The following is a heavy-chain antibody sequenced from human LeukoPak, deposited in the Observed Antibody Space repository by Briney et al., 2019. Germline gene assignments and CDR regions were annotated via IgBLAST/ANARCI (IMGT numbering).Heavy chain of an antibody. CDR2: ISGSGGST. CDR3: AKAYYGSGSSLLFDY. J-gene: IGHJ4*02. CDR1: GFTFSSYA. D-gene: IGHD3-10*01. Sequence: GGSLRLSCADSGFTFSSYAMSWVRQAPGKGLEWVSAISGSGGSTYYADSVKGRFTTSRDNSKNTLYLQMNSLRAEDTAVYYCAKAYYGSGSSLLFDYWGQGTLVTVSS. V-gene: IGHV3-23*01.